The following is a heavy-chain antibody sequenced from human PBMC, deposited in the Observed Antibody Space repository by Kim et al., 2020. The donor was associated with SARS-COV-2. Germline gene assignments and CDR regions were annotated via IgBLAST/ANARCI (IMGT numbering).Heavy chain of an antibody. CDR1: GGSFSGYY. Sequence: SETLSLTCAVYGGSFSGYYWSWIRQPPGKGLEWIGEINHSGSTNYNPSLKSRVTISVDTSKNQFSLKLSSVTAADTAVYYCATNDYGSGSLYFDYWGQGTLVTVSS. J-gene: IGHJ4*02. CDR3: ATNDYGSGSLYFDY. D-gene: IGHD3-10*01. V-gene: IGHV4-34*01. CDR2: INHSGST.